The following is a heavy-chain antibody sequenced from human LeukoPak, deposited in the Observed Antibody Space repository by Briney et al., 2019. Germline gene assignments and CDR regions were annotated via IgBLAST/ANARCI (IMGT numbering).Heavy chain of an antibody. CDR1: GYTFTSYY. J-gene: IGHJ5*02. D-gene: IGHD6-13*01. CDR2: INLSGGST. CDR3: ARNRGSSSWLPNWFDP. V-gene: IGHV1-46*01. Sequence: ASVKVSCKASGYTFTSYYMHWVRQAPGQGLEWMGIINLSGGSTSYAQKFQGRVTMTRDMSTSTVYMELSSLRSEDTAVYYCARNRGSSSWLPNWFDPWGQGTLVTVSS.